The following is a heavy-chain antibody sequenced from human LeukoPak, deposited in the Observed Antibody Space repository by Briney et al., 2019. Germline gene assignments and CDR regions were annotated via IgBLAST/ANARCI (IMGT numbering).Heavy chain of an antibody. Sequence: GRSQRLSCAASGFTFSSYGMHWVRQAPGKGLEWVAVISYDGSNKYYADSVKGRFTISRDNSKNTLYLQMNSLRAEDTAVYYCAKGFAYYYDSSGYQIDYWGQGTLVTVSS. D-gene: IGHD3-22*01. J-gene: IGHJ4*02. V-gene: IGHV3-30*18. CDR3: AKGFAYYYDSSGYQIDY. CDR2: ISYDGSNK. CDR1: GFTFSSYG.